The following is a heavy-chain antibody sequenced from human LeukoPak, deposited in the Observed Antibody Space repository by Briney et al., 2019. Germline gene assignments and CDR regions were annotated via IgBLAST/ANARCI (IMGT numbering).Heavy chain of an antibody. D-gene: IGHD3-10*01. CDR1: GYSISSGYY. Sequence: PSETLSLTCTVSGYSISSGYYWGWIRQPPGKGLEWIGSMFHSGSTYYNPSLKSRVTMPVDTSKNQFSLKLSSVTAADTAVYYCAREVYYYGSGSYYARGGYYYMDVWGKGTTVTVS. CDR2: MFHSGST. V-gene: IGHV4-38-2*02. J-gene: IGHJ6*03. CDR3: AREVYYYGSGSYYARGGYYYMDV.